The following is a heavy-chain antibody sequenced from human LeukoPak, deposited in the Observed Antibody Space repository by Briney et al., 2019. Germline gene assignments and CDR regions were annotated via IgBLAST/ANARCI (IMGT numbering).Heavy chain of an antibody. Sequence: GSLRLSCAASGFTFSSYGMQWVRQAPGKGLEWVAVISYDGSNKYYADSVKGRFTISRDNSKNTLYLQMNSLRAEDTAVYYCAKDRPAYGDCRTQYYYYYYGMDVWGQGTTVTVSS. V-gene: IGHV3-30*18. CDR3: AKDRPAYGDCRTQYYYYYYGMDV. D-gene: IGHD4-17*01. CDR2: ISYDGSNK. CDR1: GFTFSSYG. J-gene: IGHJ6*02.